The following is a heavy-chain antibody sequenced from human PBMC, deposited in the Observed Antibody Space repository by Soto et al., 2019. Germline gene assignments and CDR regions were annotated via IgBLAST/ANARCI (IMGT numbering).Heavy chain of an antibody. CDR1: GFSVSGSY. D-gene: IGHD6-13*01. J-gene: IGHJ4*02. CDR3: ARAEYSGSWTAERDY. CDR2: LFRDGTK. V-gene: IGHV3-53*01. Sequence: GGSLRLSCAGSGFSVSGSYMSWVRQAPGTGLEWVSVLFRDGTKFYEDSVKGRFTISRDNSENTLYLQMNSLRGEDTAVYYCARAEYSGSWTAERDYWGQGTLVTVSS.